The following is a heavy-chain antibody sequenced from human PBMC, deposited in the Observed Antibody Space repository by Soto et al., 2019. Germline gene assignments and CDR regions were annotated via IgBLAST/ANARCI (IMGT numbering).Heavy chain of an antibody. CDR1: EFTFSNYA. J-gene: IGHJ6*03. Sequence: GGSLRLSCAASEFTFSNYAMSWVRQAPGKGLEWVSSISDNGGTTYYADSVKGRFTISRDNSKNTLYLQMNSLGAEDTAVYYCAKEVDEVRGVIYYYYMAVWGKGTTVIVS. V-gene: IGHV3-23*01. CDR2: ISDNGGTT. D-gene: IGHD3-10*01. CDR3: AKEVDEVRGVIYYYYMAV.